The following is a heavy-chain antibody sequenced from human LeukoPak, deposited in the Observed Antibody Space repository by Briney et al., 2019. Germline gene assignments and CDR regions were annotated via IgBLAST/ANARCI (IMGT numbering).Heavy chain of an antibody. Sequence: PSETLSLTCAVSGYSISSGYYWGWIRQPPGKGLEWIGSIYHSGSTYYNPSLKSRVTLSVDTSKNQFSLKLSSVTAADTAVYYCARGRTTPVYNWFDPWGQGTLVTVSS. CDR3: ARGRTTPVYNWFDP. V-gene: IGHV4-38-2*01. J-gene: IGHJ5*02. CDR1: GYSISSGYY. D-gene: IGHD2-2*01. CDR2: IYHSGST.